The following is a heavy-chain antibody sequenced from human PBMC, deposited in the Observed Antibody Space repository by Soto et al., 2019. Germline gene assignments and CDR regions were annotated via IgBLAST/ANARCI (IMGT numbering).Heavy chain of an antibody. V-gene: IGHV4-34*01. CDR3: ARAIVLLWFGELQYYGMDV. CDR2: INHSGST. Sequence: SETLSLTCAVYGGSFSGYYWSWIRQPPGKGLEWIGEINHSGSTNYNPSLKSRVTISVDTSKNQFSLKLSSVTAADTAVYYCARAIVLLWFGELQYYGMDVWGQGTTVTVSS. CDR1: GGSFSGYY. J-gene: IGHJ6*02. D-gene: IGHD3-10*01.